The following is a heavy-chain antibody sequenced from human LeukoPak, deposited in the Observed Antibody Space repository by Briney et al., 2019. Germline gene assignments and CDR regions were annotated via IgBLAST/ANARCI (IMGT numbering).Heavy chain of an antibody. CDR1: GGSISSYY. CDR2: IHYSGNT. V-gene: IGHV4-59*01. CDR3: ARTTEGYAGGPGYSYYYYMDV. Sequence: SETLSLTCTVSGGSISSYYWSWIRQPPGKGLEWIGYIHYSGNTHYNPSLKSRVTISVDTSKNQVSLKLRSVTAADPAVYYCARTTEGYAGGPGYSYYYYMDVWGKGTTVTISS. J-gene: IGHJ6*03. D-gene: IGHD5-12*01.